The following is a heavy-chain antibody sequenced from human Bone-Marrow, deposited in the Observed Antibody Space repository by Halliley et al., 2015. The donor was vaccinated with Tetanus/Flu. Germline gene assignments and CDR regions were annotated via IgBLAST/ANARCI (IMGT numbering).Heavy chain of an antibody. D-gene: IGHD3-16*02. CDR3: ARMTPHGGYQSSGAFDV. CDR2: ISDEGGTT. J-gene: IGHJ3*01. V-gene: IGHV3-23*01. Sequence: ISDEGGTTYYADSWKVRFTISREKSKNPLYLQMNSLRAEGTAVYYCARMTPHGGYQSSGAFDVWGQGTIVTVPS.